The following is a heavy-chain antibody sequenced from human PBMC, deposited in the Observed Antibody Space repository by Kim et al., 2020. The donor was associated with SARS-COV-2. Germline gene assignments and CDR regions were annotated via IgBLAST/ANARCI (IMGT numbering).Heavy chain of an antibody. CDR3: AKNSYCNTWSHGNLDP. J-gene: IGHJ5*02. V-gene: IGHV3-23*01. D-gene: IGHD1-1*01. CDR1: GFNFWNND. CDR2: ISGGGGST. Sequence: GGSLRLSCAASGFNFWNNDMTWVRQAPGKGLEWVSTISGGGGSTYYADSVKGRFTISRDNSKNMLYLQINSLRAEDTALYYCAKNSYCNTWSHGNLDP.